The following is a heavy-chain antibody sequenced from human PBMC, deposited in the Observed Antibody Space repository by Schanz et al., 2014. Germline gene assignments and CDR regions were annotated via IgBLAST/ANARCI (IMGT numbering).Heavy chain of an antibody. V-gene: IGHV3-21*04. J-gene: IGHJ4*01. CDR2: VSRSTPDI. D-gene: IGHD3-10*01. Sequence: EVQLVESGGGLVQPGGSLRLSCAASGFTFSSHWMHWVRQDPGKGLEWVSYVSRSTPDIYYADSVKGRFTISRDNAKNTLYLQMNSLRAEDTAVYYCARIGGSVFDYWAHGTLVTVSS. CDR3: ARIGGSVFDY. CDR1: GFTFSSHW.